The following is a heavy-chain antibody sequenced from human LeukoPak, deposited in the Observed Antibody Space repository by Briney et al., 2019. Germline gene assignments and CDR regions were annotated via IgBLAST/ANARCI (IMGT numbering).Heavy chain of an antibody. CDR1: GFTFSNAW. D-gene: IGHD5-12*01. CDR3: TTAEGGGYDSAPRYFDY. V-gene: IGHV3-15*01. J-gene: IGHJ4*02. CDR2: IKSKTDGGTT. Sequence: GGSLRLSCAASGFTFSNAWMSWVRQAPGKGLEWVGRIKSKTDGGTTDYAAPVKGRFTISRDDSRNTLYLQMNSLKTEDTAVYYCTTAEGGGYDSAPRYFDYWGQGTLVTVSS.